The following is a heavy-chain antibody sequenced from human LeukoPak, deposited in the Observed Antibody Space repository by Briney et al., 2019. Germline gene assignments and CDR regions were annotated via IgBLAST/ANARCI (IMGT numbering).Heavy chain of an antibody. J-gene: IGHJ4*02. CDR3: ARGTRGVIITVPFDY. Sequence: SETLSLTCAVSGGFFSSGDYSWSWIRQPPGKGLEWIGEINHSGSTNYNPSLKSRVTISVDTSKNQFSLRLSSVTAADTAVYYCARGTRGVIITVPFDYWGQGTLVTVSS. CDR1: GGFFSSGDYS. V-gene: IGHV4-34*01. CDR2: INHSGST. D-gene: IGHD3-10*01.